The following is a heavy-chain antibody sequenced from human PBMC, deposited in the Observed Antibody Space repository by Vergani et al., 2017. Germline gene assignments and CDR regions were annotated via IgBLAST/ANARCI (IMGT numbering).Heavy chain of an antibody. D-gene: IGHD3-3*01. CDR1: GFTFDDYA. V-gene: IGHV3-23*04. J-gene: IGHJ6*03. CDR2: ISGSGGST. CDR3: AKLPPYDFWSGYLSYYYYMDV. Sequence: VQLVESGGGVVQPGRSLRLSCAASGFTFDDYAMHWVRQAPGKGLEWVSAISGSGGSTYYADSVKGRFTISRDNSKNTLYLQMNSLRAEDTAVYYCAKLPPYDFWSGYLSYYYYMDVWGKGP.